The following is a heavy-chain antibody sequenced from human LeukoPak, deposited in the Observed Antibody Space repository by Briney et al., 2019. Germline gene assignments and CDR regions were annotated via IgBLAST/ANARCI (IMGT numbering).Heavy chain of an antibody. V-gene: IGHV5-51*01. D-gene: IGHD2-15*01. Sequence: GESLKISCKGSGYSFTSYWIGWVRQMPGKGLEWMGIIYPGDSDTRYSPSFQGQATISADKSISTAYLQWSSLKASDTAMYYCARRGYCSGGSCYSAAFDIWGQGTMVTVSS. J-gene: IGHJ3*02. CDR1: GYSFTSYW. CDR3: ARRGYCSGGSCYSAAFDI. CDR2: IYPGDSDT.